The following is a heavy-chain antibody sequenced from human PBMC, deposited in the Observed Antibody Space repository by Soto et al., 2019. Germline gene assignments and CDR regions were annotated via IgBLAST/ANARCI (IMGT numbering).Heavy chain of an antibody. V-gene: IGHV4-59*01. J-gene: IGHJ4*02. D-gene: IGHD4-4*01. CDR1: GASMSSNY. CDR3: VSYRGAFYFDH. CDR2: VYYGGT. Sequence: ERLCRSCTGSGASMSSNYWSGIRQSPAKGLEWIGFVYYGGTNYDPSFESRVTMSVDTPKKQFSLELSDVTAADTAVYYCVSYRGAFYFDHWGQGTPVTVSS.